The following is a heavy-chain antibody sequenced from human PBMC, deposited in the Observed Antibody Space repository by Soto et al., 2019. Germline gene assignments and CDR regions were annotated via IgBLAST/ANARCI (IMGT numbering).Heavy chain of an antibody. D-gene: IGHD4-4*01. Sequence: PSETLSLTCTVSGGSISSSNYYWGWIRQPPGKGLEWIGSIFYSGTTYYNPSLKSRVTIYVDTSKNQFSLKLSSVTAAETAVYYCARLSNYGRCYYYGVHVSGQATPVTDPS. CDR1: GGSISSSNYY. CDR3: ARLSNYGRCYYYGVHV. V-gene: IGHV4-39*01. J-gene: IGHJ6*02. CDR2: IFYSGTT.